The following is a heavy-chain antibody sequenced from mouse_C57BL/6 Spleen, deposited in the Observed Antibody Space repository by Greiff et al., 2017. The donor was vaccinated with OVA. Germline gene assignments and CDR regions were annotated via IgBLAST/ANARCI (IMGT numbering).Heavy chain of an antibody. Sequence: EVMLVESEGGLVQPGSSMKLSCTASGFTFSDYYMAWVRQVPEKGLEWVANINYDGSSTYYLDSLKGRFIISRDNAKNILYLQMSSLKSEDTATYYCSRYDYDGAMDYWGQVTSVTVSS. CDR3: SRYDYDGAMDY. CDR2: INYDGSST. CDR1: GFTFSDYY. D-gene: IGHD2-4*01. J-gene: IGHJ4*01. V-gene: IGHV5-16*01.